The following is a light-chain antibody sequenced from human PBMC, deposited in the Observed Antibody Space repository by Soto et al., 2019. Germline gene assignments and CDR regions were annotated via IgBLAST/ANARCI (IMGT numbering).Light chain of an antibody. CDR2: GAS. CDR3: QQYGSSRT. V-gene: IGKV3-20*01. J-gene: IGKJ1*01. CDR1: QSVSSSY. Sequence: ENVMTQSPATLSVSTGERATLSCRASQSVSSSYLAWYQQKPGQAPRLLIYGASSRATGIPDRFSGSGSGTDFTLTISRLEPDDFAVYYCQQYGSSRTFGQGTKVDIK.